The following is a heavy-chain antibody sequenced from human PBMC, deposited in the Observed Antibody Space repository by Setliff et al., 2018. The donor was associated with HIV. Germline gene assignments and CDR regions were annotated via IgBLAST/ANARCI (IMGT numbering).Heavy chain of an antibody. Sequence: SETLSLTCTISGGSFGVYRWSWIRQSAGMGLEWIGRFDSSGGTDYNPSLKSRVTISKDTSKNQLSLKLTSVTAADTAVYFCAGDYAGSGRPFDYWGQGTLVTVSS. CDR1: GGSFGVYR. V-gene: IGHV4-4*07. CDR2: FDSSGGT. D-gene: IGHD6-19*01. J-gene: IGHJ4*02. CDR3: AGDYAGSGRPFDY.